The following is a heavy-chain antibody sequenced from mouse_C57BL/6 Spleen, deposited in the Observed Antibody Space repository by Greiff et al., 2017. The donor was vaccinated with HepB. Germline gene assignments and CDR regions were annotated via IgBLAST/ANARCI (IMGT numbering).Heavy chain of an antibody. J-gene: IGHJ4*01. CDR2: IDPSDSET. CDR3: ARNPYYYGSIYAMDY. Sequence: QVQLQQPGAELVRPGSSVKLSCKASGYTFTSYWMHCVKQRPIQGLEWIGNIDPSDSETHYNQKFKDKATLTVDKSSSTAYMQLSSLTSEDSAVYYCARNPYYYGSIYAMDYWGQGTSVTVSS. D-gene: IGHD1-1*01. V-gene: IGHV1-52*01. CDR1: GYTFTSYW.